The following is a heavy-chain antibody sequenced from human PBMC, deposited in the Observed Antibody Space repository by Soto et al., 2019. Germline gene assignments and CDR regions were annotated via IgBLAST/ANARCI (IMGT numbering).Heavy chain of an antibody. D-gene: IGHD3-22*01. CDR2: ISAYNGNT. Sequence: ASVKVSCKASGYTFTSYGISWVRQAPGQGLEWMGWISAYNGNTNYAQKLQGRVTMTTDTSTSTAYMELRSLRSDDTAVCYCARDGEPSYYDSSGYWFDPWGQGTLVTVSS. V-gene: IGHV1-18*01. CDR1: GYTFTSYG. J-gene: IGHJ5*02. CDR3: ARDGEPSYYDSSGYWFDP.